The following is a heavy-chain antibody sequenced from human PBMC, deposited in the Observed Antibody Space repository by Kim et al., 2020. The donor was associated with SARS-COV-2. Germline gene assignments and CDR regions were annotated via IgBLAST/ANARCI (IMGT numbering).Heavy chain of an antibody. V-gene: IGHV3-48*02. CDR2: ISYNREI. Sequence: GGSLRLSCTASGFAFSAHAMNWVRQAPGEGLEWISFISYNREILYRDSVRGRFTISRDNAKNSLYLQMNSLRDEDTAVYYCARGINHAFDYLGQGILGT. CDR3: ARGINHAFDY. CDR1: GFAFSAHA. J-gene: IGHJ4*02.